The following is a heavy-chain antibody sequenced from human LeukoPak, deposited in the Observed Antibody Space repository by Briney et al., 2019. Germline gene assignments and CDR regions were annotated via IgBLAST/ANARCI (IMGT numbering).Heavy chain of an antibody. J-gene: IGHJ4*02. CDR2: VHLSGRT. Sequence: KPSGTLSLTCGVFGGSISSTNWWTWVRQPPGEGLEWIGEVHLSGRTNYNPSLESRATMSVDMSENHISLKLTSVTAADTAVYYCAREGGPYRPLDYSGQGTLVTVSS. CDR3: AREGGPYRPLDY. V-gene: IGHV4-4*02. CDR1: GGSISSTNW.